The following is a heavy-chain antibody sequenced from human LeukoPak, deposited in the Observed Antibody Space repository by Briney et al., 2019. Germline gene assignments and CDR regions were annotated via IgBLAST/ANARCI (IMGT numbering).Heavy chain of an antibody. V-gene: IGHV1-2*02. CDR3: ARERYNWNDGRGSFDY. D-gene: IGHD1-1*01. CDR1: GYTFTGYY. CDR2: INPNSGGT. Sequence: ASVKVSCKASGYTFTGYYMHWVRQAPGQGLEWMGWINPNSGGTIYAQKFQGRVTMTRDTSISTAYMELSRLRSDDTAVYYCARERYNWNDGRGSFDYWGQGTLVTVSS. J-gene: IGHJ4*02.